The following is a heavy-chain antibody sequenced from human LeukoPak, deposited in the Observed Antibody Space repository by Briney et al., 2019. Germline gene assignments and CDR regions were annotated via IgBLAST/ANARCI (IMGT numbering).Heavy chain of an antibody. CDR3: ARVSYGGNYYYYYMDV. Sequence: SETLSLTCTVSGGSISSGDYYWGWIRQPPGKGLEWIGYIYYSGSTYYNPSLKSRVTISVDTSKNQFSLKLGSVTAADTAVYYCARVSYGGNYYYYYMDVWGKGTTVTVSS. CDR1: GGSISSGDYY. CDR2: IYYSGST. D-gene: IGHD4-23*01. V-gene: IGHV4-30-4*08. J-gene: IGHJ6*03.